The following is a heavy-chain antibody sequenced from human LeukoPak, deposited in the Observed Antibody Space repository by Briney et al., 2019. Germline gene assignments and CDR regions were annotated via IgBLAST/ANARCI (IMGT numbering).Heavy chain of an antibody. CDR1: GFTFNNYG. Sequence: PGGSLRLSCAASGFTFNNYGMHWVRQAPGKGLEWLAFIRYDGSNTYYADSVKGRFTISRDNSKNTLYLQMNSLRAEDTAIYYCAKESESYDSSGSTFDYWGQGTLVTVSS. D-gene: IGHD3-22*01. V-gene: IGHV3-30*02. CDR3: AKESESYDSSGSTFDY. CDR2: IRYDGSNT. J-gene: IGHJ4*02.